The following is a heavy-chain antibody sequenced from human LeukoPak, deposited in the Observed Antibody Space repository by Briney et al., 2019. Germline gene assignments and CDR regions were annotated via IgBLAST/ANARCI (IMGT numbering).Heavy chain of an antibody. CDR3: ARGGTSHHWHIGL. CDR1: GDSISTYY. V-gene: IGHV4-59*01. J-gene: IGHJ2*01. D-gene: IGHD1-1*01. CDR2: INYSGST. Sequence: PSETLSLTCTVSGDSISTYYWSWIRQPPGKRLEWIGYINYSGSTNYNPSLKSRVTISVDTSKNQFSLNLSSVTAADTAVYYCARGGTSHHWHIGLWGRGTLVTVSS.